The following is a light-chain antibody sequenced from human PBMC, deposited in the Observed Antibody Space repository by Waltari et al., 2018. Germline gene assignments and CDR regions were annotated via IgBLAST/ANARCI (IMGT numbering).Light chain of an antibody. J-gene: IGKJ2*01. CDR3: QQYHVWPGT. CDR1: QSVSWK. V-gene: IGKV3-15*01. Sequence: ITMTQSPATLSVSPGETVTLSCRASQSVSWKSAWYQQRPGQGPRLRIYGGSTRATGIPARFSGSGSGTEFTLSISSLQSEDSAVYYCQQYHVWPGTFGQGTKLEIK. CDR2: GGS.